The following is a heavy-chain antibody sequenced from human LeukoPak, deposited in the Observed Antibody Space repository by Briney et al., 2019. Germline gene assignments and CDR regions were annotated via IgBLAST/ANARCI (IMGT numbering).Heavy chain of an antibody. CDR2: ISGSGGDT. D-gene: IGHD5-12*01. Sequence: GGSLRLSCAASGFTFSSYAMTWVRQAPGKGLEWVSTISGSGGDTFYADSVKGRFTISRHNSKNTVCLQMNSLRVEDTAVYYCAKGPSVATLDYWGQGTLVTVSS. CDR1: GFTFSSYA. J-gene: IGHJ4*02. CDR3: AKGPSVATLDY. V-gene: IGHV3-23*01.